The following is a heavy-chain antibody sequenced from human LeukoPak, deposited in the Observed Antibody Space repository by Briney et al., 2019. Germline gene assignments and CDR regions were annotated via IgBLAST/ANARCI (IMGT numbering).Heavy chain of an antibody. V-gene: IGHV3-53*01. CDR3: AKGGAVVVVPAAIPFDP. Sequence: GGSLRLSCAASGFTVSSNYISWVRQAPGKGLEWVSVIYSGGSTYYADSVKGRFTISRDNSKNTLYLQMNSLRAEDTAVYYCAKGGAVVVVPAAIPFDPWGQGTLVTVSS. CDR2: IYSGGST. J-gene: IGHJ5*02. CDR1: GFTVSSNY. D-gene: IGHD2-2*01.